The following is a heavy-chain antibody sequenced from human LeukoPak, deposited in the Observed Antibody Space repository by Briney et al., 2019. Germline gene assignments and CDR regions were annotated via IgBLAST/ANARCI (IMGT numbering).Heavy chain of an antibody. CDR3: ATYSSSSTSPGYYYYYMDV. V-gene: IGHV3-66*02. CDR2: IYSGGST. CDR1: GFTVSSNY. D-gene: IGHD6-6*01. Sequence: PGGSLRLSCAASGFTVSSNYMSWVRQAPGKGLEWVSVIYSGGSTYYADSVKGRFTISRDNSKNTLYLQMNSLRAEDTAVYYCATYSSSSTSPGYYYYYMDVWGKGITVTVSS. J-gene: IGHJ6*03.